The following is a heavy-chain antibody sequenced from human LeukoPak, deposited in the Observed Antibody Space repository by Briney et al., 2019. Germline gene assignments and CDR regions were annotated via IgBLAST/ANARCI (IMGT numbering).Heavy chain of an antibody. V-gene: IGHV1-46*01. CDR3: AKDFGTTGTTLSLDY. CDR1: GYTFTSYY. CDR2: INPSGGST. D-gene: IGHD1-1*01. J-gene: IGHJ4*02. Sequence: ASVKVSCKASGYTFTSYYMHWVRQAPGQGLEWMGIINPSGGSTSYAQKFQGRVAMTRDMSTSTVYMELSSLRSEDTAVYYCAKDFGTTGTTLSLDYWGQGTLVTVSS.